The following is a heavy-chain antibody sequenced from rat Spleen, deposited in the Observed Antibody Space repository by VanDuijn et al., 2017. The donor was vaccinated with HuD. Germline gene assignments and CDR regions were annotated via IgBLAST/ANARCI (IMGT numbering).Heavy chain of an antibody. J-gene: IGHJ2*01. CDR1: GFTFNNYG. Sequence: EVQLVESGGGLVQPGSPLKLSCAASGFTFNNYGVAWVRQAPTKGLEWVATISYGDSSGHSSTYYRDSVKGRFTISRDNAKSTLSLQMDSLRSEDTATYYCARRHYGYTDYFDYWGQGVMVTVSS. CDR3: ARRHYGYTDYFDY. V-gene: IGHV5-29*01. D-gene: IGHD1-9*01. CDR2: ISYGDSSGHSST.